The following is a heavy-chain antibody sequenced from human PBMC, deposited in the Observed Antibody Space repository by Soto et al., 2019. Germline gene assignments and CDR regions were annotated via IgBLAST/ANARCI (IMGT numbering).Heavy chain of an antibody. CDR2: INHSGST. Sequence: PSETLSLTCAVYGGSFSGYYWSWIRQPPGKGLEWIGEINHSGSTNYNPSLKSRVTISVDTSKNQFSLKLSSVTAADTAVYYCARDIAARPRWFDPWGQGTLVTVSS. D-gene: IGHD6-6*01. CDR1: GGSFSGYY. J-gene: IGHJ5*02. CDR3: ARDIAARPRWFDP. V-gene: IGHV4-34*01.